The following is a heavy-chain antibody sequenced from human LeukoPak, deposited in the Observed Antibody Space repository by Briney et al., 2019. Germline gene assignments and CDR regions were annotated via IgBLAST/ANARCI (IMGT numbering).Heavy chain of an antibody. V-gene: IGHV3-23*01. J-gene: IGHJ4*02. CDR1: GFTFSSYA. Sequence: PGGSLRLSCAASGFTFSSYAMSWVRQAPGKGLEWVSAISGSGGSTYYADSVKGRFTISRDNSKNTLYLHMNSLRAEDTAVYYCAKDPYRGYSNEYYFDYWGQGTLVTVSS. CDR2: ISGSGGST. D-gene: IGHD4-11*01. CDR3: AKDPYRGYSNEYYFDY.